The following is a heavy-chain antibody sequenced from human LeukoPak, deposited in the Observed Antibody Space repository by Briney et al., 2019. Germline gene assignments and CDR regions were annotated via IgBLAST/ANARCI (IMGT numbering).Heavy chain of an antibody. CDR1: GLTFSSYA. Sequence: PGGSLRLSCVASGLTFSSYAMSWVRQAPGKGLEWVSTISGSGGSTYYADSVKGRFTISRDNSKNTLYLQMDTLRAEDTAVYYCAKVPGSSITRYFYFDYWGQGTLVPVSS. V-gene: IGHV3-23*01. J-gene: IGHJ4*02. D-gene: IGHD6-13*01. CDR2: ISGSGGST. CDR3: AKVPGSSITRYFYFDY.